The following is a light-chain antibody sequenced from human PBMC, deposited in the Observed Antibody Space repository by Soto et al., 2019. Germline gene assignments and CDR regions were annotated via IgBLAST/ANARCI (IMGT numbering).Light chain of an antibody. CDR2: GAS. V-gene: IGKV3-20*01. CDR3: QQYGSSPT. Sequence: EILMTQSPATLSVSPGERATLSCRASQSVSSSFVAWYQQKPGHAPRLLIYGASSRAAGIPDRFSGSASGTDFPLTISRLQPEDFAVYHCQQYGSSPTFGQGTKVDIK. J-gene: IGKJ1*01. CDR1: QSVSSSF.